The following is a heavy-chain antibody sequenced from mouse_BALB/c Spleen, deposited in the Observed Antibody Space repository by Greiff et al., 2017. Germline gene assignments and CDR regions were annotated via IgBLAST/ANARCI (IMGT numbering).Heavy chain of an antibody. D-gene: IGHD3-1*01. V-gene: IGHV5-17*02. J-gene: IGHJ4*01. Sequence: VQLKESGGGLVQPGGSRKLSCAASGFTFSSFGMHWVRQAPEKGLEWVAYISSGSSTIYYADTVKGRFTISRDNPKNTLFLQMTSLRSEDTAMYYCARGLPYAMDYWGQGTSVTVSS. CDR2: ISSGSSTI. CDR1: GFTFSSFG. CDR3: ARGLPYAMDY.